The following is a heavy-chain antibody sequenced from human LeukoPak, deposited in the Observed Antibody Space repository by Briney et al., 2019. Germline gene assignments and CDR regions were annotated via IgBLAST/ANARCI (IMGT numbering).Heavy chain of an antibody. V-gene: IGHV1-18*01. CDR3: ARAPTYSSSSKKNWFDP. J-gene: IGHJ5*02. CDR1: GYTFTSYG. D-gene: IGHD6-13*01. CDR2: ISAYNGDT. Sequence: ASVKVSCKASGYTFTSYGISWVRQAPGQGLEWMGWISAYNGDTNYAQKLQGRVTMTTDTSTSTAYMELRSLRSDDTAVYYCARAPTYSSSSKKNWFDPWGQGTLVTVSS.